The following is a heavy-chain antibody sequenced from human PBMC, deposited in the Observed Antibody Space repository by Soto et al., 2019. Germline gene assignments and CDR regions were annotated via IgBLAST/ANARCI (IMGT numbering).Heavy chain of an antibody. J-gene: IGHJ4*02. Sequence: EVQLLESGGGLVQPGGSLRLSCAASGFTFSSYAMSWVRQAPGKGLEWVSAISGSGGSTYYADSVKGRFTISRDNSKNTLYLQMNSLRAEDAAVYYCAKSKWLVLEFDYWGQGTLVTVSS. CDR1: GFTFSSYA. V-gene: IGHV3-23*01. CDR2: ISGSGGST. D-gene: IGHD6-19*01. CDR3: AKSKWLVLEFDY.